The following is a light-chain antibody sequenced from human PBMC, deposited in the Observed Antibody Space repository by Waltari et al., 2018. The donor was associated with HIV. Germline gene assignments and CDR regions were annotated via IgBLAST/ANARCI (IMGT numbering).Light chain of an antibody. CDR1: ALPKKH. CDR3: LSADSSGTYWV. J-gene: IGLJ3*02. Sequence: SYELTQPHSVSVSQGQMARITCSGDALPKKHVSGYQQKPGQAPVLVIYKDKERPSGIPERFSGSSSGKMVTLTISGVQAEDEADYYCLSADSSGTYWVFGGGTEVTVL. CDR2: KDK. V-gene: IGLV3-16*01.